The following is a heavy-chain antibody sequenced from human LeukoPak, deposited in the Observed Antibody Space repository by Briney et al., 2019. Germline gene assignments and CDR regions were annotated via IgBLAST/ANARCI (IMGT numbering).Heavy chain of an antibody. D-gene: IGHD3-22*01. CDR2: ISAYNGNT. V-gene: IGHV1-18*01. Sequence: GASVKVSCKASGYTFTSYGISWVRQAPGQGLEWMGWISAYNGNTNYAQKLQGRVTMTTDTSTSTAYMELRSLRSDDTAVYYCARASYDSSDYEYFQHWGQGTLVTVSS. CDR1: GYTFTSYG. CDR3: ARASYDSSDYEYFQH. J-gene: IGHJ1*01.